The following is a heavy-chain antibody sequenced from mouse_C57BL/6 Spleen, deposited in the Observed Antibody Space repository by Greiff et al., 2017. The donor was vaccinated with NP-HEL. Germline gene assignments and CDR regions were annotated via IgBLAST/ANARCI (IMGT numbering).Heavy chain of an antibody. V-gene: IGHV1-15*01. D-gene: IGHD1-1*01. J-gene: IGHJ4*01. CDR2: IDPETGGT. Sequence: QVQLKQSGAELVRPGASVTLSCKASGYTFTDYEMHWVKQTPVHGLEWIGAIDPETGGTAYNQKFKGKAILTADKSSSTAYMELRSLTSEDSAVYYCTRPNYYGSSYGYAMDYWGQGTSVTVSS. CDR1: GYTFTDYE. CDR3: TRPNYYGSSYGYAMDY.